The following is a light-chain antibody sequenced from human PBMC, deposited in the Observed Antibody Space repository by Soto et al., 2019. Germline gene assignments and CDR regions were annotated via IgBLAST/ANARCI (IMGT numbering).Light chain of an antibody. CDR2: AAS. J-gene: IGKJ3*01. CDR3: QQYNNWPPIT. CDR1: QSVSGN. Sequence: EIVMTQSPATLSVSPGERATLSCRASQSVSGNLAWYQQKPGQAPRLLIYAASTRATGIPARFSGSGYGTEFTLTFSSLQSEDFAVYSCQQYNNWPPITFGPGTKVDIK. V-gene: IGKV3-15*01.